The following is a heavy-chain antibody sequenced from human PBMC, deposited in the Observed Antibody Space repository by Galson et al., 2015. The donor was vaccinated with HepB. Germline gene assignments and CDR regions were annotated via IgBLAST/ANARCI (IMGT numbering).Heavy chain of an antibody. CDR3: ASDCDGSGSIHNMMGY. Sequence: SLRLSCAASGFTFSRHAFHWVRQAPGKGLEWVALISHDEKNKYYADSVRGRFSISRDNSRDTVYLQVNSLRDEDTAVYYCASDCDGSGSIHNMMGYWGQGTLVTVSS. J-gene: IGHJ4*02. V-gene: IGHV3-30*04. D-gene: IGHD3-10*01. CDR2: ISHDEKNK. CDR1: GFTFSRHA.